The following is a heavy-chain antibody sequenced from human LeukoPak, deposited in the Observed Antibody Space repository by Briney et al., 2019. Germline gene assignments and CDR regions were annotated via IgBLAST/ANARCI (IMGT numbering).Heavy chain of an antibody. CDR1: GFTVSSNY. J-gene: IGHJ4*01. V-gene: IGHV3-53*01. Sequence: PGGSLRLSRAASGFTVSSNYMSWVRQAPGKGLEWVSAISNNGVNTYYADSVKGRFTISRDNSKNTLYLQMTSLRHEDTAVYYCGEVQTVNKFDYWGRGTLVTVSS. CDR2: SNNGVNT. CDR3: GEVQTVNKFDY. D-gene: IGHD1-1*01.